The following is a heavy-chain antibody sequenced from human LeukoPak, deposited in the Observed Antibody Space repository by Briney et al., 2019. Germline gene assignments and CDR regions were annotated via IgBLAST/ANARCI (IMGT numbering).Heavy chain of an antibody. CDR2: ISSSGSTI. D-gene: IGHD5-24*01. V-gene: IGHV3-48*03. J-gene: IGHJ6*03. Sequence: GGSLRLSCAASGFTFSSYEMNWVRQAPGKGLEWVSYISSSGSTIYYADSVKGRFTISRDNAKNSLYLQMNSLRAEDTAVYYCAPFSEMATIVSMDVWGKGTTVTISS. CDR3: APFSEMATIVSMDV. CDR1: GFTFSSYE.